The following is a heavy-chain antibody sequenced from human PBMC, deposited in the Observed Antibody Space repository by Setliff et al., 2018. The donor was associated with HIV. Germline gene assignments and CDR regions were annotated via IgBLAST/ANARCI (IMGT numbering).Heavy chain of an antibody. Sequence: GASVKVSCKASGYTFLNYGISWVRQTPGRGLEWMAWINVGNGNTKTARKFQGRVALITDTSTSTAHMELRNLRSDDTAVYYCARDSGMAVVGTWRRLDPWGQGTLVTVSS. D-gene: IGHD6-19*01. V-gene: IGHV1-18*01. CDR3: ARDSGMAVVGTWRRLDP. CDR2: INVGNGNT. J-gene: IGHJ5*02. CDR1: GYTFLNYG.